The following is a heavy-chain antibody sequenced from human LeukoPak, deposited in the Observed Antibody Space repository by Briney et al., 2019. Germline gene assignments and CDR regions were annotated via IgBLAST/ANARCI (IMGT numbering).Heavy chain of an antibody. J-gene: IGHJ1*01. CDR3: ARHSWGLPAAEYLQH. Sequence: PSETLSLTCTVSGVSISSGVYYWSWIRQHPVKGLEWIGYMYYSGTTYYNPSLKSRVTIAVDTSKNQFSVKLSSVPAADTAVYYCARHSWGLPAAEYLQHWGEGTLVSVSS. CDR2: MYYSGTT. V-gene: IGHV4-39*01. D-gene: IGHD3-16*01. CDR1: GVSISSGVYY.